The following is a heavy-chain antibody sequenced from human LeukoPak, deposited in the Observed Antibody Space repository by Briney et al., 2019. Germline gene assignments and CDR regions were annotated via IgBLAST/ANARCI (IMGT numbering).Heavy chain of an antibody. J-gene: IGHJ4*02. CDR1: GGTFSSYA. D-gene: IGHD3-10*01. Sequence: SVKVSCKASGGTFSSYAISWVRQAPGQGLEWMGGIIPIFGTANYAQKFQGRVTITTDESTSTAYMELSSLRSEDTAVYYCARGSYYGSGSYYHFDYWGQGTLVTVSS. CDR3: ARGSYYGSGSYYHFDY. V-gene: IGHV1-69*05. CDR2: IIPIFGTA.